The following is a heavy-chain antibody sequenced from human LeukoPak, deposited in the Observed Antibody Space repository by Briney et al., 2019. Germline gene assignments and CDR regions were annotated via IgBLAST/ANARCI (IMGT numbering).Heavy chain of an antibody. V-gene: IGHV1-18*04. CDR2: ISADNGNT. Sequence: GASVKVSCKASGYTFTSYYMHWVRQAPGQGLEWMGWISADNGNTNYAQKLQGRVTMTTDTSTSTAYMELRSLRSDDTAVYYCARAYCGGDCYRHDAFDIWGQGTMATVSS. J-gene: IGHJ3*02. CDR1: GYTFTSYY. D-gene: IGHD2-21*02. CDR3: ARAYCGGDCYRHDAFDI.